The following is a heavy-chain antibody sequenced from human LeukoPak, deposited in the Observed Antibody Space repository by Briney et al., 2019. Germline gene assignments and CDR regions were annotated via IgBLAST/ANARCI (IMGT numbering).Heavy chain of an antibody. V-gene: IGHV1-2*02. J-gene: IGHJ6*02. CDR3: ARLTYYYHGMDV. CDR1: ENTFTGYY. CDR2: INPDSGGT. Sequence: EASVKVSCKASENTFTGYYMHWVRQAPGQGLEWMGWINPDSGGTSYAQKFQGRVTMTRDTSISTAYVDLSRLTSDDTAVYYCARLTYYYHGMDVWGQGNTVTVSS.